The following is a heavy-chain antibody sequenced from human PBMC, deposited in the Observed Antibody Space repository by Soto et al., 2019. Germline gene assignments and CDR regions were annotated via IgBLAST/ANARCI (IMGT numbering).Heavy chain of an antibody. Sequence: ASVKVSCKASGYTFTSYAMHWVRQAPGQRLEWMGWINAGNGKTKYSQKIQGRVTITRDTSAISAYMELSSLRSEDTAVYYCARDCCSGGSCYHNRAFYYYYYMDVWGKGTTVTVSS. CDR2: INAGNGKT. CDR3: ARDCCSGGSCYHNRAFYYYYYMDV. D-gene: IGHD2-15*01. J-gene: IGHJ6*03. V-gene: IGHV1-3*01. CDR1: GYTFTSYA.